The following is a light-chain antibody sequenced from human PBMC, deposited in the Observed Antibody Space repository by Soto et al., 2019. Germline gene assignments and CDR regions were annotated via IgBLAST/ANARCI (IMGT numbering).Light chain of an antibody. CDR3: SSYAGSNNLGV. Sequence: SALTQPPSSSGSPGQSVTISCIGTSSDVGGYNYVSWYQQHPGIAPKLMIYEVSKRPSGVPDRLSGSKSGNTASLTVSGLQAEDEADYYCSSYAGSNNLGVFGTGTKVTVL. CDR2: EVS. J-gene: IGLJ1*01. CDR1: SSDVGGYNY. V-gene: IGLV2-8*01.